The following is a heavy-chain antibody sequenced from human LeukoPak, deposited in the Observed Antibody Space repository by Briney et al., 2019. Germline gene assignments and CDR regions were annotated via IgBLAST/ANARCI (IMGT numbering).Heavy chain of an antibody. J-gene: IGHJ6*02. CDR1: GFTFSSYA. V-gene: IGHV4-59*01. Sequence: GSLRLSCAASGFTFSSYAMSWVRQPPGKGLEWIGYIYYSGSTNYNPSLKSRVTISVDTSKNQSSLKLSSVTAADTAVYYCARDLVVVPAAGPYYYYYGMDVWGQGTTVTVSS. D-gene: IGHD2-2*01. CDR3: ARDLVVVPAAGPYYYYYGMDV. CDR2: IYYSGST.